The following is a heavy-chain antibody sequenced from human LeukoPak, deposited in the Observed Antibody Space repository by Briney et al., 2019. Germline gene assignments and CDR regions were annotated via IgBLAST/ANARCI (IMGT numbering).Heavy chain of an antibody. V-gene: IGHV4-34*01. J-gene: IGHJ3*02. CDR1: GGSFSGYY. D-gene: IGHD3-22*01. Sequence: SETLSLTCAVYGGSFSGYYWSWIRQPPGKGLEWIGEINHSGSTNYNPSLKSRVTISVDTSKNQFSLKLSSVTAADTAVYYCAGSRRNYDSTPDAFDIWGQGTMVTVSS. CDR2: INHSGST. CDR3: AGSRRNYDSTPDAFDI.